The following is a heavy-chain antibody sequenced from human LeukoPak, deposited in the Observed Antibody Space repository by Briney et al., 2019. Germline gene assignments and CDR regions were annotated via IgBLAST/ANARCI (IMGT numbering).Heavy chain of an antibody. J-gene: IGHJ4*02. V-gene: IGHV3-33*06. CDR3: AKDLPIAAAGLFDY. D-gene: IGHD6-13*01. CDR2: IWYDGSNK. Sequence: GGSLRLSCAASGFTFSSYGMHWVRQAPGKGLEWVAVIWYDGSNKYYADSVKGRFTISRDNSKNTLYLQMNSLRAEDTAVHYCAKDLPIAAAGLFDYWGQGTLVTVSS. CDR1: GFTFSSYG.